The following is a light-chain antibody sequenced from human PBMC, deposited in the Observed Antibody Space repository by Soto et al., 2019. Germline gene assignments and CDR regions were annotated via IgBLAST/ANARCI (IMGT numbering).Light chain of an antibody. V-gene: IGLV2-14*03. CDR2: DVS. J-gene: IGLJ1*01. CDR1: SSDVGGYNY. CDR3: SSYSSSNSYV. Sequence: QYALTQPASVSGSPGQSNTISCTGTSSDVGGYNYVSWFQQHPGKAPKLMIYDVSHRSSGVSDRFSGSKSGNTASLTISGLQAEDEADYYCSSYSSSNSYVFGTGTKLTVL.